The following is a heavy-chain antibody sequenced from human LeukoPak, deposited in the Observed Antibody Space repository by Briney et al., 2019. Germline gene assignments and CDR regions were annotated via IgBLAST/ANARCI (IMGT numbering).Heavy chain of an antibody. V-gene: IGHV4-59*08. D-gene: IGHD3-10*01. CDR1: GGSVSSDS. CDR3: ARLGKMNLVQGVFWYFDL. Sequence: SETLSLTCTVSGGSVSSDSWNWIRQSPGKGLEWIGYIYNTGNSNHNPSLKNRVTISFDKSKSQLSLVLTSVTAADTAIYYCARLGKMNLVQGVFWYFDLWGCGTLVTVSS. CDR2: IYNTGNS. J-gene: IGHJ2*01.